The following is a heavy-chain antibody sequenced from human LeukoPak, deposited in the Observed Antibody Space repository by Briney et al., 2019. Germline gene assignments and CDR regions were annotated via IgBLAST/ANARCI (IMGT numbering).Heavy chain of an antibody. CDR1: GFTFSSYA. CDR3: AKEGVAARIDY. J-gene: IGHJ4*02. CDR2: IGGTGVRT. V-gene: IGHV3-23*01. Sequence: PGGSLRLSCASSGFTFSSYAMSWVRQAPGKGLEWVSTIGGTGVRTYYADSVKGRFTISRDNSKSTLYLQMNSLRAEDTAVYYCAKEGVAARIDYWGQGTLVTVSS. D-gene: IGHD6-6*01.